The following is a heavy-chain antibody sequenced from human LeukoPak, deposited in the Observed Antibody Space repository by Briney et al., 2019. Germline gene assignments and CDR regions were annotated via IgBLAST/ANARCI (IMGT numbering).Heavy chain of an antibody. CDR2: INHSGST. J-gene: IGHJ5*02. D-gene: IGHD1-14*01. Sequence: SETLSLTCAVYGGSFSGYYWSWIRQPPGKGLEWIGEINHSGSTNYNPSLKSRVTISVDTSKNQFSLKLSSVTAADTAVYYCARRKEGKPNQRWFDPWGQGTLVTVSS. CDR1: GGSFSGYY. V-gene: IGHV4-34*01. CDR3: ARRKEGKPNQRWFDP.